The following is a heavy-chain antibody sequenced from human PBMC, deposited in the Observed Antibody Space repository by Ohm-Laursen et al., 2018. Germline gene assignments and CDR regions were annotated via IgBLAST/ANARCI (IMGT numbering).Heavy chain of an antibody. V-gene: IGHV4-4*07. J-gene: IGHJ2*01. CDR2: IYSSGST. CDR1: GGSTSNYY. CDR3: ARDLRAGIAAAGTVVYFDL. Sequence: GTLSLTCTVSGGSTSNYYWSWIRQPAGKGLEWIGRIYSSGSTTYNPSLKSRVTMSVDTSKNQFSLQLRSVTAADTAVYYCARDLRAGIAAAGTVVYFDLWGRGTLVTVSS. D-gene: IGHD6-13*01.